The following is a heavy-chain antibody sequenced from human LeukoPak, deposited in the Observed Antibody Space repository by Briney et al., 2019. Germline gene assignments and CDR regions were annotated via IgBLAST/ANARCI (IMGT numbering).Heavy chain of an antibody. J-gene: IGHJ4*02. V-gene: IGHV3-30*02. CDR1: GSTFSSYG. D-gene: IGHD3-10*01. CDR3: AKEVHPYDSGTYYFDY. Sequence: PGGSLRLSRVGSGSTFSSYGMHCVRQAAGKWLELVAFIRHDGSNEYYADSVKRRFSVSRDNSKNTLVLQMNSLRVEEMAVYYCAKEVHPYDSGTYYFDYWGRGTLVTVSS. CDR2: IRHDGSNE.